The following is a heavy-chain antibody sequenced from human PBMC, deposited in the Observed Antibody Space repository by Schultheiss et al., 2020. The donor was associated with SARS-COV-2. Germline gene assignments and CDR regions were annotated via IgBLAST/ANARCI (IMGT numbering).Heavy chain of an antibody. CDR3: ARVFESSSWSTSNWFDP. CDR2: IFENGDT. J-gene: IGHJ5*02. D-gene: IGHD6-13*01. V-gene: IGHV4-31*03. Sequence: SETLSLTCTVSGGAISRGGFHWSWIRQHPGKGLEWIGYIFENGDTYYNPSLRTRLTISVDTSKNQFSLTLTSVTAADTAVYYCARVFESSSWSTSNWFDPWGQGTLVTVSS. CDR1: GGAISRGGFH.